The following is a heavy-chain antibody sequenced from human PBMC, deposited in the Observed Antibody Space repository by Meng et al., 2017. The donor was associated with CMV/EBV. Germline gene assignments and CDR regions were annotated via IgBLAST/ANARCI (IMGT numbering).Heavy chain of an antibody. D-gene: IGHD2-2*01. CDR1: GFSLSTSGVG. Sequence: SGPTLVKPTQTLTLTCTFSGFSLSTSGVGVGWIRQPPGKALEWLALIYWNDDKRYSPSLKSRLTITKDTSKNQVVLTMTNMDPVDTATYYCAHTVGCSSTSCYLNWFDPWGQGTLVTVSS. CDR3: AHTVGCSSTSCYLNWFDP. J-gene: IGHJ5*02. CDR2: IYWNDDK. V-gene: IGHV2-5*01.